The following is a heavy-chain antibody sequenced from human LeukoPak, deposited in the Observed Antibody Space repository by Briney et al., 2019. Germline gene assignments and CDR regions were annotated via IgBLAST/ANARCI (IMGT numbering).Heavy chain of an antibody. CDR3: ARNSYGRRWFDP. CDR1: GGSFSGYY. J-gene: IGHJ5*02. D-gene: IGHD5-18*01. V-gene: IGHV4-34*01. CDR2: INHSGST. Sequence: SETLSLTCAVYGGSFSGYYWSWIRQPPGKGLEWIGEINHSGSTNYNPSLKSRVTISVDTSKNQFSLKLSSVTAADTAVYYCARNSYGRRWFDPWGQGTLVTVSS.